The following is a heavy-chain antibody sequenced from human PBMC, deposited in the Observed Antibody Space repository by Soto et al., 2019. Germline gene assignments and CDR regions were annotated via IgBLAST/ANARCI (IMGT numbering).Heavy chain of an antibody. J-gene: IGHJ4*02. V-gene: IGHV1-69*01. CDR2: IVPIFGTA. Sequence: QVQLVQSGAEVKKPGSSVKVSCKASGGTFSSYAISWVRQAPGQGLEWMGGIVPIFGTANYAQKFQGRVTITADESTGTAYMELGSLRSEDTAVYYCASMGGACGGDCQPYFDYWGQGTLVTVSS. CDR1: GGTFSSYA. CDR3: ASMGGACGGDCQPYFDY. D-gene: IGHD2-21*02.